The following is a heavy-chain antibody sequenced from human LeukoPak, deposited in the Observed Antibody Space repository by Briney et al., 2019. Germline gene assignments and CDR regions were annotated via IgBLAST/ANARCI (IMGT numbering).Heavy chain of an antibody. CDR3: ATTRGWKAALDY. J-gene: IGHJ4*02. Sequence: ASVKVSCKVSGYTLTELSMHWVRQAPGKGLEWMGGFDPEDGETIYAQKIQGRVTMTEDTSTDTAYMELSSLRSEDTAVYYCATTRGWKAALDYWGQGTLVTVSS. V-gene: IGHV1-24*01. CDR1: GYTLTELS. D-gene: IGHD6-19*01. CDR2: FDPEDGET.